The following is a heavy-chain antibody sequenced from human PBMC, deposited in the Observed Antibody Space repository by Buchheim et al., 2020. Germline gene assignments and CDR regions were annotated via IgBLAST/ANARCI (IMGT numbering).Heavy chain of an antibody. J-gene: IGHJ4*02. CDR2: IWYDGSNK. D-gene: IGHD6-6*01. V-gene: IGHV3-33*01. CDR1: GFTFSSYG. Sequence: QVQLVESGGGVVQPGRSLRLSCAASGFTFSSYGMHWVRQAPGKGLEWVAVIWYDGSNKYYADSVKGRFTISRDNSKHTLYLQMNSLRAEDTAVYYCAREYSSSSLDYWGQGTL. CDR3: AREYSSSSLDY.